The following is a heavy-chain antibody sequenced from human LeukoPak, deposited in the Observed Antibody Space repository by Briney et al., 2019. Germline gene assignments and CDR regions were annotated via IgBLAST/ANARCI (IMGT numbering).Heavy chain of an antibody. CDR3: ARTSMATIKQHFDY. V-gene: IGHV1-18*01. CDR1: GYTFTSYG. D-gene: IGHD5-24*01. J-gene: IGHJ4*02. Sequence: ASVKVSCKASGYTFTSYGISWVRQAPGQGLEWMGWISAYNGNTNYAQKLQGRVTMTTDTSTSTAYMELRSLRSDDTAGYYCARTSMATIKQHFDYWGQGTLVTVSS. CDR2: ISAYNGNT.